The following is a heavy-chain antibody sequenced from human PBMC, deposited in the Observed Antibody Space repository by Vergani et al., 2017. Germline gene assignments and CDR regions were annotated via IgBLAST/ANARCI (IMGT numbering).Heavy chain of an antibody. Sequence: QVQLVQSGAEVKKTGSSVKVSCKASGGTFSSYAISWVRQAPGQGLEWMGGIIPIFGTANYAQKFQGRVTITADKSTSTAYMELSSLRSEDTAVYYCASVADSSSWNAFDIWGQGTMVTVSS. D-gene: IGHD6-13*01. J-gene: IGHJ3*02. V-gene: IGHV1-69*06. CDR3: ASVADSSSWNAFDI. CDR1: GGTFSSYA. CDR2: IIPIFGTA.